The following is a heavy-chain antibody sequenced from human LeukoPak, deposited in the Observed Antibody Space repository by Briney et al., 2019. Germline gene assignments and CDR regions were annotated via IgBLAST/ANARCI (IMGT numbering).Heavy chain of an antibody. CDR3: ARDNGWSADF. J-gene: IGHJ4*02. V-gene: IGHV3-7*03. CDR2: IKQDGSAK. Sequence: GGSLRLSCAASGFIFSSYSMSWVRQAPGKGLEWVANIKQDGSAKPYVDSVKGRFTFSRDNAKNSLFLQMNSLRVEDTAVYYCARDNGWSADFWGQGTLVTVSS. CDR1: GFIFSSYS. D-gene: IGHD2-15*01.